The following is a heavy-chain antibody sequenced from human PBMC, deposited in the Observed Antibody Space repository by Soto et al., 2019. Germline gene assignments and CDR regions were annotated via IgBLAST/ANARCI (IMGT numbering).Heavy chain of an antibody. CDR3: AKGFNYYGRRTLPLDS. Sequence: SETLSLTCLVSGDSIKTNYWWAWVRQPPGKGLEWIGEIYHSGSAIYSPSFKNRVTLSLDESKNQFSLKMTSVTAADTAMYYCAKGFNYYGRRTLPLDSLGLGTLVT. V-gene: IGHV4-4*02. J-gene: IGHJ4*02. CDR2: IYHSGSA. D-gene: IGHD3-10*02. CDR1: GDSIKTNYW.